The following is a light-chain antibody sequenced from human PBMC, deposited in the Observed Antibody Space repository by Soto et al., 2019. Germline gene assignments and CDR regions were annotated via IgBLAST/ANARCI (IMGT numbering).Light chain of an antibody. CDR3: QHYGTSPRT. Sequence: EIVLTQSPATLSLSPGEMATLSCGASQSVSGSYLAWYQQKPGLAPRLLMYDAFSRATGIPDRFSGSGSGTDFTRTISRLEPEDFAVYYCQHYGTSPRTFGQGTKVDIK. J-gene: IGKJ1*01. CDR2: DAF. CDR1: QSVSGSY. V-gene: IGKV3D-20*01.